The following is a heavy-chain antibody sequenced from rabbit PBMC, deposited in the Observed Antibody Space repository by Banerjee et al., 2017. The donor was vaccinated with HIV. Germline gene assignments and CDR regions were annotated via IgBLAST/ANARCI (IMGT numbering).Heavy chain of an antibody. CDR2: INAVTGKA. CDR3: ARDGAGGIGWNLNL. Sequence: QEQLVESGGGLVKPEGSLKLSCTASGFSFSNKAVMCWVRQAPGKGLEWIACINAVTGKAVYATWAKGRFTFSKTSSTTVTLQMTSLTAADTATYFCARDGAGGIGWNLNLWGPGTLVTVS. CDR1: GFSFSNKAV. D-gene: IGHD4-2*01. J-gene: IGHJ4*01. V-gene: IGHV1S45*01.